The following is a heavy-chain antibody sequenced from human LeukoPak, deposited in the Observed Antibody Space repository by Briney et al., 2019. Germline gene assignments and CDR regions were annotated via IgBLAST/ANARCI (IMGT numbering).Heavy chain of an antibody. CDR3: AKYSTIWYYYHYFYMDV. CDR1: GFTFSNYW. V-gene: IGHV3-7*01. CDR2: IKHDGNEK. D-gene: IGHD2-2*01. Sequence: QPGGSLRLSCAASGFTFSNYWMAWVRQAPGKGLEWVANIKHDGNEKYYLGSVKGRFTISRDNARNSLYLQMNFVRAEDSAVYFCAKYSTIWYYYHYFYMDVWGKGTTVTVSS. J-gene: IGHJ6*03.